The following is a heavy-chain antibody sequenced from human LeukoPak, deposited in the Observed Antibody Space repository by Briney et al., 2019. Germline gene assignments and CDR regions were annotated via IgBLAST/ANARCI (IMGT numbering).Heavy chain of an antibody. CDR3: ATLSRYSSSWYYFDY. J-gene: IGHJ4*02. V-gene: IGHV3-23*01. Sequence: GSLRLSCAASGFTFSSYAMSWVRQAPGKGLEWVSAISGSGGSTYYADSVKGRFTISRDNSKNTLYLQMNSLRAEDTAVYYCATLSRYSSSWYYFDYWGQGTLVTVSS. D-gene: IGHD6-13*01. CDR1: GFTFSSYA. CDR2: ISGSGGST.